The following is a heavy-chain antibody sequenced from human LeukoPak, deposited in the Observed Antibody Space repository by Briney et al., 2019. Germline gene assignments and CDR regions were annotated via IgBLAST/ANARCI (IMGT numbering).Heavy chain of an antibody. CDR1: GYTFTAHF. CDR2: MKPDNGAT. J-gene: IGHJ6*03. D-gene: IGHD1-1*01. Sequence: ASVNVSCKASGYTFTAHFIQWVRQAPGQGLEWLGWMKPDNGATSYAQKFQGRVTMSRDTSSSTAYMELSSLRSDDTAVYYCARHAVPGTNYLYYMDVWGKGTMVTVSS. V-gene: IGHV1-2*02. CDR3: ARHAVPGTNYLYYMDV.